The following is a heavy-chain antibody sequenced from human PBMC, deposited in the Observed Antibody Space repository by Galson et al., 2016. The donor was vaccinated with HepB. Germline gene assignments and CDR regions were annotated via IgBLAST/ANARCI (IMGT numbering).Heavy chain of an antibody. V-gene: IGHV3-30*18. CDR2: MSYDGSKK. J-gene: IGHJ5*02. CDR3: AKDLFATISGGFDP. Sequence: SLRLSCAASGITSNNYGMYWVRQAPGKGLQWVAIMSYDGSKKYYGDSVKGRFTISRDISKNVLYLQMNSLRPDDTAVDYCAKDLFATISGGFDPWGQGTLVTVSS. D-gene: IGHD1-26*01. CDR1: GITSNNYG.